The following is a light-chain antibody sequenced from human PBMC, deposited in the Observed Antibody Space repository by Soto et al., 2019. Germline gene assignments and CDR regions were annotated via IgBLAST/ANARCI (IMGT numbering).Light chain of an antibody. CDR3: QQSYSPPPIT. CDR2: AAS. V-gene: IGKV1-39*01. J-gene: IGKJ5*01. Sequence: DIQMTQSPSTLSASVGDRVTITCRASQSISSSLAWYQQKPGKAPKLLIYAASSLQRGVPSRFSGSGSGTDFILTIGSLQPEDVATYYCQQSYSPPPITFGQGTRLEIK. CDR1: QSISSS.